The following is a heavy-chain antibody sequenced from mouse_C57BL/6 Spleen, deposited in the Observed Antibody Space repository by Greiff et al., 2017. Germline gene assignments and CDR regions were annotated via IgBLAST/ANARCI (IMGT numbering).Heavy chain of an antibody. CDR3: AREIYYGSSFFDY. V-gene: IGHV1-19*01. CDR2: INPYNGGT. J-gene: IGHJ2*01. Sequence: EVNLVESGPVLVKPGASVKMSCKASGYTFTDYYMNWVKQSHGKSLEWIGVINPYNGGTSYNQKFKGKATLTVDKSSSTASMELNSLTSEDSAVYYCAREIYYGSSFFDYWGQGTTLTVSS. D-gene: IGHD1-1*01. CDR1: GYTFTDYY.